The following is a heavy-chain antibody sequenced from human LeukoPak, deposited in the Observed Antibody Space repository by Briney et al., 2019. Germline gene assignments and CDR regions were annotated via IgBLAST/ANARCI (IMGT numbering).Heavy chain of an antibody. V-gene: IGHV6-1*01. Sequence: PSQTLSLTCAISGDSVSSNSAAWNWIRQSPSRGLEWLGRTYYRSKWYNDYAVSVKSRITINPDTSKNQFSLQLNSVTPEDTAVYYCARGHSSGWRISTRPLDYWGQGTLVTVSS. CDR2: TYYRSKWYN. J-gene: IGHJ4*02. D-gene: IGHD6-19*01. CDR1: GDSVSSNSAA. CDR3: ARGHSSGWRISTRPLDY.